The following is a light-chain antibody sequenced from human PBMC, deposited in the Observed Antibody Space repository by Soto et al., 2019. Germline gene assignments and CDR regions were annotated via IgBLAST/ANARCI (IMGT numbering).Light chain of an antibody. CDR2: DAS. Sequence: TQSPATLSVSPGERATLSCRAGQGVTTNFAWYQQKPGQPPRLLIHDASSRATGIPARFSGSGSGTDFTLTISSLEPEDFAVYYCQQRSNWPPITFGQGTRLEIK. CDR3: QQRSNWPPIT. J-gene: IGKJ5*01. CDR1: QGVTTN. V-gene: IGKV3-11*01.